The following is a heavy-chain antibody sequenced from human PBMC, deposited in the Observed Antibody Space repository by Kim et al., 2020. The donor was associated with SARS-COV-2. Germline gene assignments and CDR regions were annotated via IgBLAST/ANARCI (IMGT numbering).Heavy chain of an antibody. J-gene: IGHJ4*02. V-gene: IGHV3-33*01. CDR1: GFTFSSYG. Sequence: GGSLRLSCAASGFTFSSYGMHWVRQAPGKGLEWVAVIWYDGSNKYYADSVKGRFTISRDNSKNTLYLQMNSLRAEDTAVYYCAREGGNDYYFDYWGQGTLVTVSS. CDR3: AREGGNDYYFDY. CDR2: IWYDGSNK. D-gene: IGHD1-26*01.